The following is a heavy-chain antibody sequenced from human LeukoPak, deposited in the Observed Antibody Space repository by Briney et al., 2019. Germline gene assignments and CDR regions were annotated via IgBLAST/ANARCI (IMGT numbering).Heavy chain of an antibody. V-gene: IGHV3-53*01. Sequence: PVGALRHSRAAPRFTVTSNYMSWVRPAPGGGVGWVSVIYSGGSTYYAVSVEGRFNIPRNNSKNMLYLQMNSLRAEDTAVYYCARTIVVAGFTDYFDYWGQGTLVSVSS. CDR3: ARTIVVAGFTDYFDY. CDR1: RFTVTSNY. CDR2: IYSGGST. J-gene: IGHJ4*02. D-gene: IGHD6-19*01.